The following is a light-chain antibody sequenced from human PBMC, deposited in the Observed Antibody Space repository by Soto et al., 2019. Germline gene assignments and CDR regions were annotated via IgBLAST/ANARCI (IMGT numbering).Light chain of an antibody. CDR1: SSDVGGYNY. V-gene: IGLV2-11*01. Sequence: QSALTQPRSVSGSPGQSVTISCTGTSSDVGGYNYVSWYQQHPGKAPKLMIYDVSERPSGVPDRFSGSKSGNTASLTISGLQAEDEADYYCCSYAGSQMYAFGAGTKLTLL. CDR2: DVS. J-gene: IGLJ1*01. CDR3: CSYAGSQMYA.